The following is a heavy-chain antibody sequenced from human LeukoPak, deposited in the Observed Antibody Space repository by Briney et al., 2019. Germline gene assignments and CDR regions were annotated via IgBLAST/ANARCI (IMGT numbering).Heavy chain of an antibody. CDR3: ARVNSSGYPSY. CDR2: INHSGST. Sequence: XXXXXKXLEWVGEINHSGSTNYNPSLKSRVTISVDTSKNQFSLKLSSVTAADTAVYYCARVNSSGYPSYWGQGTLVTVSS. D-gene: IGHD3-22*01. J-gene: IGHJ4*02. V-gene: IGHV4-34*01.